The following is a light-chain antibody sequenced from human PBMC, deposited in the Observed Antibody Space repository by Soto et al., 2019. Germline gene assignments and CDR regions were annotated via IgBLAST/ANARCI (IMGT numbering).Light chain of an antibody. CDR1: SSDVGGYNF. Sequence: QSVLTQPASVSGSPGQSIAISCTGTSSDVGGYNFVSWYQQHPHKAPKLMFSDVSNRPSGVSNRFSGSKSGNTASLTISGLQAEDEADYYCSSYTSSSTYVFGTGTKVTVL. CDR2: DVS. V-gene: IGLV2-14*01. J-gene: IGLJ1*01. CDR3: SSYTSSSTYV.